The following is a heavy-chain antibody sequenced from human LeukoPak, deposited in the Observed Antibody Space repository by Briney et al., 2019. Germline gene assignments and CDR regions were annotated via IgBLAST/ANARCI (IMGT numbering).Heavy chain of an antibody. J-gene: IGHJ4*02. CDR1: GFTFSSYA. V-gene: IGHV3-23*01. D-gene: IGHD6-19*01. CDR3: AKVASSGWGYFDY. Sequence: PGGSLRLSCAASGFTFSSYAMSWVRQAPGKGLEWVSAIGGSGGSTYYADSVKGRFTIPRDNSKNTLYLQMNSLRAEDTAVYYCAKVASSGWGYFDYWGQGTLVTVSS. CDR2: IGGSGGST.